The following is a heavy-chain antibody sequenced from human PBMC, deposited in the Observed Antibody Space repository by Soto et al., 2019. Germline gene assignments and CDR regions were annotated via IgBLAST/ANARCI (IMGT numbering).Heavy chain of an antibody. V-gene: IGHV1-24*01. CDR1: GYTLTELS. J-gene: IGHJ4*02. CDR2: FDPEDGET. D-gene: IGHD1-1*01. CDR3: ATTTPHWNFDY. Sequence: ASVKVSCKVSGYTLTELSIHWVRQAPGKGLEWMGGFDPEDGETFYAQQFQGRVTMTEDTSTDTAYMELSSLRSEDTAVYYCATTTPHWNFDYWGQGTLVTVSS.